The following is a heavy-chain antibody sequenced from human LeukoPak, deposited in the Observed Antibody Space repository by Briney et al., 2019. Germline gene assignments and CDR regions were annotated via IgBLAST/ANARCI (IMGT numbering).Heavy chain of an antibody. CDR3: AKLHSATITADFDH. CDR1: GFTFSGSA. D-gene: IGHD1-14*01. V-gene: IGHV3-23*01. CDR2: ISVGGDYT. Sequence: GGSLRLSCAASGFTFSGSAMSWVRQAPGKGLEWVSGISVGGDYTNYADSVKGRFTISRDNSKNTLSLQISNLRAEDTAIYYCAKLHSATITADFDHWGEGTLVTVSS. J-gene: IGHJ4*02.